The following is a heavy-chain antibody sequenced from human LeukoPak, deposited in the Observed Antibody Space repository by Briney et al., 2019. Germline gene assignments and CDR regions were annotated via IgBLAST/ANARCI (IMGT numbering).Heavy chain of an antibody. Sequence: SETLSLTCAVYGGSFSGYYWSWIRQPPGKGLEWIGEINHSGSTNYNPSLKSRVTISVDTSKNQFSLKLSSVTAADTAVYYCARGPPLRYFDWSGLSTPFDPWGQGTLVTVSS. V-gene: IGHV4-34*01. CDR2: INHSGST. J-gene: IGHJ5*02. CDR3: ARGPPLRYFDWSGLSTPFDP. CDR1: GGSFSGYY. D-gene: IGHD3-9*01.